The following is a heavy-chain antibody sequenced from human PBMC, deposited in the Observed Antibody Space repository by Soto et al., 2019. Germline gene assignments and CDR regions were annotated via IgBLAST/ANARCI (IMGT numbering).Heavy chain of an antibody. Sequence: GGSLRLSCAASGFTVSSNYMSWVRQAPGKGLEWVSVIYSGGSTYYADSVKGRFTISRDNSKNTLYLQMNSLRAEDTAVYYCASNWADYYYYGMDVWGEGTTVTVYS. J-gene: IGHJ6*04. CDR3: ASNWADYYYYGMDV. CDR1: GFTVSSNY. CDR2: IYSGGST. V-gene: IGHV3-53*01. D-gene: IGHD1-1*01.